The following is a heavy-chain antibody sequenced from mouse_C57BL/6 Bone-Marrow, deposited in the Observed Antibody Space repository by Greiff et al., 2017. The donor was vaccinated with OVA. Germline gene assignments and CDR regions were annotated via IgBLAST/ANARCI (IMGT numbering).Heavy chain of an antibody. Sequence: EVQLVESGGGLVQPGESLKLSCESNEYEFPSYDMSWVRQTPEKRLELVAAINRDGGSTYYPDTMESRFIISRDNTEKTLYLQMSSLRSEDSSLYYGARHYDYDEVSYWGQGTLVTVSA. V-gene: IGHV5-2*01. D-gene: IGHD2-4*01. J-gene: IGHJ3*01. CDR2: INRDGGST. CDR3: ARHYDYDEVSY. CDR1: EYEFPSYD.